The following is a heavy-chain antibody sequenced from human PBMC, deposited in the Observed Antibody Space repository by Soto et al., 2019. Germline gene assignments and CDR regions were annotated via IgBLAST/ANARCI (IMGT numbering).Heavy chain of an antibody. V-gene: IGHV6-1*01. J-gene: IGHJ6*02. Sequence: QTLSLTCAISGDSVSSNSAAWNWIRQSPSRGLEWLGRTYYRSKWYNDYAVSVKSRITINPDTSKNQFSLQLNSVTPEDTAVYYCARGRSSSGWYDYYYGMDVWGQGTTVTVSS. D-gene: IGHD6-19*01. CDR1: GDSVSSNSAA. CDR3: ARGRSSSGWYDYYYGMDV. CDR2: TYYRSKWYN.